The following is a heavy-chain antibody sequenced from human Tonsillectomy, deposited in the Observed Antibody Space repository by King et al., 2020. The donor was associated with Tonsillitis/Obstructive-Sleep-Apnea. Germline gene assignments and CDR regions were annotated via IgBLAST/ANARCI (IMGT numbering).Heavy chain of an antibody. D-gene: IGHD4-23*01. Sequence: VQLVESGGGLVQPGRSLRLSCAASGFTFDDYALHWVRQPPGKGLEWVSGISWNSGSIRYADSVKGRFTISRDNAKNSLYLQMNSLRAEDTAFYYCAKDGDSGGNLAYFDYWGQGTTVTVSS. CDR2: ISWNSGSI. V-gene: IGHV3-9*01. J-gene: IGHJ4*03. CDR1: GFTFDDYA. CDR3: AKDGDSGGNLAYFDY.